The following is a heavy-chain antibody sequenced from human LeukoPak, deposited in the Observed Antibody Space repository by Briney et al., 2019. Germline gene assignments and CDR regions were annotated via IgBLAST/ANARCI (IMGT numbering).Heavy chain of an antibody. CDR3: AKESPHFDY. Sequence: GGSLRLSCAASGFTFSNYAMSWVRQAPGKELEWVSTISGSGVTTYYVDSVKGRFTISRDNSKNTLYLQMNSLRAEDTAIFYCAKESPHFDYWGQGTLVTVSS. CDR1: GFTFSNYA. V-gene: IGHV3-23*01. CDR2: ISGSGVTT. J-gene: IGHJ4*02.